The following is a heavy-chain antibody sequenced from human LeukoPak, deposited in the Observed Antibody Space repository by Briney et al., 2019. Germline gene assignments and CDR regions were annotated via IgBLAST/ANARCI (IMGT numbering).Heavy chain of an antibody. J-gene: IGHJ6*02. D-gene: IGHD2-15*01. V-gene: IGHV3-74*01. CDR2: INTDGSIT. Sequence: GGSLRLSCAASGFTFTTYAMTWVRQAPGKGLVWVSRINTDGSITTYTDSVKGRFTISRDNAKNTLYLQMSSLRAEDTAVYFCVRGYSFGPYGMDVWGQGTTVTVSS. CDR1: GFTFTTYA. CDR3: VRGYSFGPYGMDV.